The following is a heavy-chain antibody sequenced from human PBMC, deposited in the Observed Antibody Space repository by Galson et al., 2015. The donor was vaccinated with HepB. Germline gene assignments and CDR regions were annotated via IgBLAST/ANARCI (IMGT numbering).Heavy chain of an antibody. V-gene: IGHV1-3*01. Sequence: SVKVSCKASGYTFTSYAMHWVRQAPGQRLEWMGWINAGNGNTKYSQKFQGRVTITRDTSASTAYMELSSLRSEDTAVYYCARDRVAAAGDAFDIRGQGTMVTVSS. J-gene: IGHJ3*02. CDR1: GYTFTSYA. CDR2: INAGNGNT. D-gene: IGHD6-13*01. CDR3: ARDRVAAAGDAFDI.